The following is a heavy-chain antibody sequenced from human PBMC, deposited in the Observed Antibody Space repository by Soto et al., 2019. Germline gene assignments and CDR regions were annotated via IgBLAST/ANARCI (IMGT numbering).Heavy chain of an antibody. J-gene: IGHJ4*02. CDR2: IYTSGST. CDR1: GGSISSYY. Sequence: PSETLSLTCTVSGGSISSYYWSWIRQPAGKGLEWIGRIYTSGSTNYNPSLKSRVTMSVDTSKNQFSLKLSSVTAADTAVYYCARGSPRGGGYAHFDYWGQGXLVTVSS. D-gene: IGHD5-12*01. V-gene: IGHV4-4*07. CDR3: ARGSPRGGGYAHFDY.